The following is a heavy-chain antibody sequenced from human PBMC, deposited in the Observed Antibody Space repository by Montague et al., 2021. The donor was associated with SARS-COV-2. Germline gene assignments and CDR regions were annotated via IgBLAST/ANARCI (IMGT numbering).Heavy chain of an antibody. D-gene: IGHD6-19*01. Sequence: SETLSLTCTVAGGSISSSNYYWGWIRQPPGKGLEWIGSLFYSGSSFYNPSLKSRVTISVDTSKNQFSLRLSSVPAADTAVYYCVAEWLAIYYFDFWGQGTLVTVSS. J-gene: IGHJ4*02. CDR2: LFYSGSS. CDR3: VAEWLAIYYFDF. CDR1: GGSISSSNYY. V-gene: IGHV4-39*01.